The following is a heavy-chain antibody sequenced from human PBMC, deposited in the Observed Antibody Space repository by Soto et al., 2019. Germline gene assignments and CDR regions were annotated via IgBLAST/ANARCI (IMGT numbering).Heavy chain of an antibody. V-gene: IGHV2-5*01. Sequence: SGPTLVNPTQTLTLTCTFSGFSLSTSGVGVGWIRQPPGKAPEWLALIYWNDDRRYSPSLKSRLTITKDTSKNQVVLTMTNMDPVDTATYYCAHIKAAARPQAHHGYYFDYWGQGTLVTVSS. CDR3: AHIKAAARPQAHHGYYFDY. CDR2: IYWNDDR. J-gene: IGHJ4*02. D-gene: IGHD6-13*01. CDR1: GFSLSTSGVG.